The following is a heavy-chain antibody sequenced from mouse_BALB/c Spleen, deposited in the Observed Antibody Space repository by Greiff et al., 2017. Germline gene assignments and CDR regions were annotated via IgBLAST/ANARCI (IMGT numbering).Heavy chain of an antibody. CDR1: GFTFSDYG. J-gene: IGHJ4*01. CDR2: ISNLAYSI. CDR3: ARDAYYGNYSYAMDY. V-gene: IGHV5-15*02. D-gene: IGHD2-10*01. Sequence: EVKVVESGGGLVQPGGSRKLSCAASGFTFSDYGMAWVRQAPGKGPEWVAFISNLAYSIYYADTVTGRFTISRENAKNTLYLEMSSLRSEDTAMYYCARDAYYGNYSYAMDYWGQGTSVTVSS.